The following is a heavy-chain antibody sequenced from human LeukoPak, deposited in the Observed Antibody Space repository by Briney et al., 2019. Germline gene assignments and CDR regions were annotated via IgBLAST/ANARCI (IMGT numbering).Heavy chain of an antibody. CDR2: IYYSGST. Sequence: SETLSLTCTVSGGSISSYYWSWIRQRPGKGLEWIGYIYYSGSTNYNPSLKSRVTISVDTSKNQFSLKLSSVTAADTAVYYCARHQSLKRTVTTSAWLDPWGQGTLVTVSS. CDR3: ARHQSLKRTVTTSAWLDP. V-gene: IGHV4-59*01. CDR1: GGSISSYY. J-gene: IGHJ5*02. D-gene: IGHD4-17*01.